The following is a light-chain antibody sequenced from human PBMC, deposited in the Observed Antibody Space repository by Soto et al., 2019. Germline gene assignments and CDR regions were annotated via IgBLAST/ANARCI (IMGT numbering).Light chain of an antibody. V-gene: IGKV1-5*03. J-gene: IGKJ4*01. CDR1: QDISSW. Sequence: DIQMAQSPSTLSASVGDRVTITCRASQDISSWLAWYQQKPGKPPKLLIYEASSLDSGVPPRFSGSASGTEFTLTISSLQPDDFAIYYCQQYNSDLLTFGGGTKVEIK. CDR2: EAS. CDR3: QQYNSDLLT.